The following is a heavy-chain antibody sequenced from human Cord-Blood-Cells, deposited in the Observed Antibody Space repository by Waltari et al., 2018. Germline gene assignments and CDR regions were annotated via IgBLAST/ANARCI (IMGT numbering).Heavy chain of an antibody. V-gene: IGHV1-8*01. CDR3: AGAGADWYFDL. CDR2: MNPNSGNT. D-gene: IGHD3-10*01. J-gene: IGHJ2*01. Sequence: GAEVKKPGASVKVSCKASGYTFTSYDINWVRQATGQGREWMGWMNPNSGNTGYAQKCQGRVTMTRNTSISTAYMELRSLKSEDTAVYYCAGAGADWYFDLWGRGTLVTVSS. CDR1: GYTFTSYD.